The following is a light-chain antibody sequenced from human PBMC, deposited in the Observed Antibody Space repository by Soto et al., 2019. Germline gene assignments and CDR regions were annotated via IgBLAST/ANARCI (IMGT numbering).Light chain of an antibody. J-gene: IGKJ1*01. V-gene: IGKV3-15*01. Sequence: DKLMSQSPATLSVSPGERVTLSCRASQNIHNHMSWFLQKPGQTPRLLIYDAIIRAPDVPARFSGSWSGTEFTLTINSLQSEDFAVYYCQQYGSSGTFGQGTKV. CDR3: QQYGSSGT. CDR1: QNIHNH. CDR2: DAI.